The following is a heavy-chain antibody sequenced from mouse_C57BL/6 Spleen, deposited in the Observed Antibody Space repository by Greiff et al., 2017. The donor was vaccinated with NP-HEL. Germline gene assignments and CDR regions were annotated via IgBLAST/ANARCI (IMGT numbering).Heavy chain of an antibody. CDR2: INPNNGGT. V-gene: IGHV1-18*01. Sequence: EVQLQQSGPELVKPGASVKIPCKASGYTFTDYNMDWVKQSHGKSLEWIGDINPNNGGTIYNQKFKGKATLTVDKSSSTAYMELRSLTSEDTAVYYCARSFYSNYGEFAYWGQGTLVTVSA. J-gene: IGHJ3*01. D-gene: IGHD2-5*01. CDR3: ARSFYSNYGEFAY. CDR1: GYTFTDYN.